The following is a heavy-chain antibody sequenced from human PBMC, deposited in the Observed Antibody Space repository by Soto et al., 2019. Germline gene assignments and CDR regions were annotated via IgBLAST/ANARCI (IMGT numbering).Heavy chain of an antibody. CDR2: ISGSGGST. Sequence: EVQLLESGGGLVQPGGSLRLSCAASGFTFSSYAMSWVRQAPGKGLEWVSGISGSGGSTYYADSVKGRFTISRDNSKNSLDLQMNSLRAEDTAVYHCAKVKGASAGWYFALWGRGTLVTVSS. J-gene: IGHJ2*01. D-gene: IGHD1-26*01. CDR3: AKVKGASAGWYFAL. CDR1: GFTFSSYA. V-gene: IGHV3-23*01.